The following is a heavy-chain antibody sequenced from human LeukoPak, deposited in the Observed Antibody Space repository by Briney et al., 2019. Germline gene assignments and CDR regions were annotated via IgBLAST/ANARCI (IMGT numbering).Heavy chain of an antibody. CDR2: IYTSGST. V-gene: IGHV4-61*02. CDR1: GGSISSGSYY. CDR3: ARAAVAGFFDY. D-gene: IGHD6-19*01. J-gene: IGHJ4*02. Sequence: PSETLSLTCTVSGGSISSGSYYWSWIRQPAGKGLEWIGRIYTSGSTNYNPSLKSRVTISVDTSKNQFSLKLSSVTAADTAVYYCARAAVAGFFDYWGQGTLVTVSS.